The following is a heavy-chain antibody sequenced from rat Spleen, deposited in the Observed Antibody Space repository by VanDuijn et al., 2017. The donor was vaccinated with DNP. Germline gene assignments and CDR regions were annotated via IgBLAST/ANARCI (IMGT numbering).Heavy chain of an antibody. CDR3: AREGLLAMDA. V-gene: IGHV1-43*01. Sequence: QVQLQQSGAELAKPGSSVKISCKASGYSFTTYYIGWIKQTTGQDLEYVGYINTGSGGTNYNEKFKGKATLTVDKSSSTAFMQLSSLTPDDSAVYYCAREGLLAMDAWGQGTSVTVSS. CDR2: INTGSGGT. D-gene: IGHD1-1*01. CDR1: GYSFTTYY. J-gene: IGHJ4*01.